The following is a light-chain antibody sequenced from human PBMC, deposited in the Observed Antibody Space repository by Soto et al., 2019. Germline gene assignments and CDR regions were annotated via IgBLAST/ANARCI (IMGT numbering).Light chain of an antibody. CDR1: QGISNW. Sequence: DIQLTQSPSSVSASVGDRVTISCWTSQGISNWLAWYQQKPGKAPKLLIYAASSLHNGVPSRFSGCGSGTFFTLTINSLHPEDFATYFCQQANNFPYTFGQGTKLEIK. J-gene: IGKJ2*01. CDR2: AAS. CDR3: QQANNFPYT. V-gene: IGKV1-12*01.